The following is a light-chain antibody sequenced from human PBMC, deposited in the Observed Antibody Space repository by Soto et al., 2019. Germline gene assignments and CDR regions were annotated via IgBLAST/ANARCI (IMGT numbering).Light chain of an antibody. Sequence: DIVLTQSPGTLSLSPGERATLSCRASQSVSSSYLAWYQQRPGQAPRLLIYVVSNRATGTPDRFSGSGSGTDFTLTISRLEPEDFAVYYCQQYGSSPITFGQGTRLEIK. CDR2: VVS. V-gene: IGKV3-20*01. CDR3: QQYGSSPIT. J-gene: IGKJ5*01. CDR1: QSVSSSY.